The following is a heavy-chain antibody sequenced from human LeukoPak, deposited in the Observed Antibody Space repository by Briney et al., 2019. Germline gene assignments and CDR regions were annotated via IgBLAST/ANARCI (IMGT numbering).Heavy chain of an antibody. D-gene: IGHD3-10*01. J-gene: IGHJ4*02. CDR3: ARVGYYYGAGSHFKALDS. Sequence: ASEKVSCKASGYTFSDYYIHWVRQAPGQGLEWMGWINPNSGDTNYEQKFQDWVTMTRDTSVNTVYMELSSLKSDDTAVYYCARVGYYYGAGSHFKALDSWGQGTLVIVSS. V-gene: IGHV1-2*04. CDR2: INPNSGDT. CDR1: GYTFSDYY.